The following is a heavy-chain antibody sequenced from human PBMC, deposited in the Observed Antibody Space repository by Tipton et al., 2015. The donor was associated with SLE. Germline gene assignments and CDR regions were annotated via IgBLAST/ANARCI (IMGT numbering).Heavy chain of an antibody. V-gene: IGHV3-30*02. Sequence: GSLRLSCAASGFGFTFSSYGMHWVRQAPGKGLEWVAFIRYDGSNRYYVDSVKGRFTISRDNAKNTLYLQMNSLTAEDTAVYYCAKHNYGDGKSVEYFQHWGQGTLVTVSS. J-gene: IGHJ1*01. D-gene: IGHD2-21*02. CDR1: GFGFTFSSYG. CDR3: AKHNYGDGKSVEYFQH. CDR2: IRYDGSNR.